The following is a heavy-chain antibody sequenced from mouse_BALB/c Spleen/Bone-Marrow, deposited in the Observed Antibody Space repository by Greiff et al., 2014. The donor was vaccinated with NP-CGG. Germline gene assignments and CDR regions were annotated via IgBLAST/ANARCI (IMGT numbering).Heavy chain of an antibody. CDR1: GFTFTDYY. J-gene: IGHJ1*01. V-gene: IGHV7-3*02. Sequence: EVQVVESGGGLVQPGGSLRLSCATSGFTFTDYYMSWVRQPPGKALEWLAFIRNKANGYTTEYSASVKGRFTISRDNSQSILYLQMNTLRAEDSATYYCARDGSSSYWYFDVWGAGTTVTVSS. CDR3: ARDGSSSYWYFDV. D-gene: IGHD1-1*01. CDR2: IRNKANGYTT.